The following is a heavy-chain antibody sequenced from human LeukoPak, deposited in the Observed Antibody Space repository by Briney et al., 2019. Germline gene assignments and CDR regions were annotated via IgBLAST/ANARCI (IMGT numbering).Heavy chain of an antibody. CDR3: ARLTGREEY. Sequence: SETLSLTCTVSGGSISSGSYYWSWIRQPAGKGLEWIGRIYTSGSTNYNPSLKSRVTISVDTSKNQFSLKLSSVTAADTAVYYCARLTGREEYWGQGTLVTVSS. D-gene: IGHD1-20*01. CDR1: GGSISSGSYY. V-gene: IGHV4-61*02. CDR2: IYTSGST. J-gene: IGHJ4*02.